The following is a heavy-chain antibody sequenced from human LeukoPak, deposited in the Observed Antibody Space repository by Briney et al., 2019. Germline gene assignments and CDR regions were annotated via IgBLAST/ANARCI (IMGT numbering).Heavy chain of an antibody. CDR1: GFTFSSFA. CDR3: ARAYCSSTSCYAPDY. CDR2: ISYDGTKK. J-gene: IGHJ4*02. V-gene: IGHV3-30*04. D-gene: IGHD2-2*01. Sequence: PGPSLSLSCSASGFTFSSFAMRWVRQAPAKGLGWGAVISYDGTKKYYADAVKGRFTISRDNSNNTLYLQMNSLRAEDTAVYYCARAYCSSTSCYAPDYWGQGTLVTVSS.